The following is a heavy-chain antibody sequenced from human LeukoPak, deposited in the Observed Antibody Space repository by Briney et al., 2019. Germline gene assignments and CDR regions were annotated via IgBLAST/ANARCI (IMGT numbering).Heavy chain of an antibody. CDR1: GGSFSGYY. D-gene: IGHD3-10*01. CDR2: INHSGST. V-gene: IGHV4-34*01. Sequence: SETLSLTCAVYGGSFSGYYWSWIRQPPGKGLEWIGEINHSGSTNYNPSLKSRVTISVDTSKNQFSLQLSSVTAAETAVYYCARRYTYYYGSGSYQLDYWGQGTLVTVSS. CDR3: ARRYTYYYGSGSYQLDY. J-gene: IGHJ4*02.